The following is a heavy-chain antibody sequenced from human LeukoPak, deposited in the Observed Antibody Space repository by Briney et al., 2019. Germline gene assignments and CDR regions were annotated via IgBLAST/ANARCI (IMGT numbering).Heavy chain of an antibody. CDR3: ASTQNRGVIIRDAFDI. CDR1: GFTFTSYS. V-gene: IGHV3-21*01. J-gene: IGHJ3*02. Sequence: GRSLRLSCAASGFTFTSYSMNWVRQAPGKGLEWVSSISSSSSYIYYAESVKGRFTISRDNAKNSLYLQMNSLRAEDTAVYYCASTQNRGVIIRDAFDIWGQGTMVTVSS. CDR2: ISSSSSYI. D-gene: IGHD3-10*01.